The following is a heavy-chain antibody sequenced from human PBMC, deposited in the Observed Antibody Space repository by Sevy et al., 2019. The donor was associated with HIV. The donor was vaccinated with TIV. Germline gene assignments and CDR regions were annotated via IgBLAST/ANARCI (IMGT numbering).Heavy chain of an antibody. CDR2: ISVGTGHT. CDR3: ARDGTTVGTPGNWFDP. D-gene: IGHD1-7*01. J-gene: IGHJ5*02. CDR1: GYSFIYYA. V-gene: IGHV1-3*01. Sequence: ASVKVSCKASGYSFIYYAIHWVRQAPGQRPEWMGWISVGTGHTKYSQKFQGRVTMTRETSASTAYRELTSLRSEDTAVYFCARDGTTVGTPGNWFDPWGQGTLVTVSS.